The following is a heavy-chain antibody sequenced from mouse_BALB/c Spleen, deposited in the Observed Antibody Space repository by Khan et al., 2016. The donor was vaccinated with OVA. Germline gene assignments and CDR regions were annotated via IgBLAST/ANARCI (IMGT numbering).Heavy chain of an antibody. D-gene: IGHD2-14*01. J-gene: IGHJ4*01. CDR2: IWGGGGT. Sequence: QVQLQQSGPGLVAPSQSLSITCTVSGFSLSRYNIHWVRQPPGKGLEWLGMIWGGGGTDYNSTLKSRLSISKDNSKRQVFLKVNSLQTDDTAMYYCARAYYRYDGYYAMDYWGQGTSVTVS. CDR3: ARAYYRYDGYYAMDY. V-gene: IGHV2-6-4*01. CDR1: GFSLSRYN.